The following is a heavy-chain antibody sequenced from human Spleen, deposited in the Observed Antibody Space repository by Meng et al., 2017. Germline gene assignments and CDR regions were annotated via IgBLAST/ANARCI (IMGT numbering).Heavy chain of an antibody. Sequence: GESLKISCVVSGFTFSGSDVHWVRQASGKGLEWVGRIRSKTDTYATAYAASVKGRFTISRDDSKNTAYLKLNSLKTEDTAVYYCTVFSRGHIWGQGTMVTVSS. CDR1: GFTFSGSD. D-gene: IGHD3-3*02. CDR2: IRSKTDTYAT. J-gene: IGHJ3*02. V-gene: IGHV3-73*01. CDR3: TVFSRGHI.